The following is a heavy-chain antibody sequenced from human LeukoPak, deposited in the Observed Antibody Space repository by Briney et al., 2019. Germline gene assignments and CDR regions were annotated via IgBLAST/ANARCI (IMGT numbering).Heavy chain of an antibody. J-gene: IGHJ4*02. CDR1: GGSISIYY. CDR2: IYYSGST. CDR3: ARGHAYYLHYLDS. Sequence: SETLSLTCTVSGGSISIYYWTWIRQPPGKGLEWIGYIYYSGSTNYNPSLRSRVTISIDTSKNQFSLRLDSVTAADTSVYYCARGHAYYLHYLDSWGQGTLVTVSS. D-gene: IGHD3-16*01. V-gene: IGHV4-59*08.